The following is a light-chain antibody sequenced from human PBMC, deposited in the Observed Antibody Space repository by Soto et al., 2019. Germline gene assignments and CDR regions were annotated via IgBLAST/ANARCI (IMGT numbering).Light chain of an antibody. CDR3: QQSYSTPPLT. Sequence: DIQMTQSPSSLSASVGDRFTITCRASQGISSYLNWYQQKPGKAPKLLIYAASSLQSGVPSRFSGSGSGTDFTLTISSLQPEDFATYYCQQSYSTPPLTFGGGTKVDIK. CDR2: AAS. V-gene: IGKV1-39*01. CDR1: QGISSY. J-gene: IGKJ4*01.